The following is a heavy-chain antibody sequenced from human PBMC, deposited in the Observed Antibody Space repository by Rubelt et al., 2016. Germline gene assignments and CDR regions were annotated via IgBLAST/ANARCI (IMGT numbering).Heavy chain of an antibody. J-gene: IGHJ4*02. CDR1: GGSFSGYY. CDR2: INHSGST. CDR3: ARATRHNTAMVL. V-gene: IGHV4-34*01. Sequence: QVQLQQWGAGLLKPSETLSLTCAVYGGSFSGYYWSWIRQPPGKGLEWIGEINHSGSTNYNPSLKSRVTISVDTSKNQFSRKLSSVTAADTAVYYCARATRHNTAMVLWGQGTLVTVSS. D-gene: IGHD5-18*01.